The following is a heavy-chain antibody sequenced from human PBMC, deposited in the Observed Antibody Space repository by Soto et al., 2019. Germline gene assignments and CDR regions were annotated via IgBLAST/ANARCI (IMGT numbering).Heavy chain of an antibody. CDR3: ARDLGGWYKGVYYGMDV. J-gene: IGHJ6*02. V-gene: IGHV3-7*03. Sequence: EVQLVESGGGLVQPGGSLRLSCAASGFTFSSYWMSWVRQAPGKGLEWVANIKQDGSEKYYVDSVKGRFTISRDNAKNSLYLQMNSLRAEDTAVYYCARDLGGWYKGVYYGMDVWGQGTTVTVSS. D-gene: IGHD6-19*01. CDR2: IKQDGSEK. CDR1: GFTFSSYW.